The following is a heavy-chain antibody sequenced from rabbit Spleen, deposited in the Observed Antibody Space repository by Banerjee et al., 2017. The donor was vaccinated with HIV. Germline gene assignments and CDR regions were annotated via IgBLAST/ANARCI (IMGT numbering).Heavy chain of an antibody. D-gene: IGHD1-1*01. CDR3: ARDSSSSFSSYGMDL. J-gene: IGHJ6*01. Sequence: QSLEESGGDLVKPGASLTLTCTASGFSFSNKAVMCWVRQAPGKGLEWISCIAGSSSGFTYSATWAKGRFTCSKTSSTTVTLQATSLTAADTATYFCARDSSSSFSSYGMDLWGPGTLVTVS. CDR1: GFSFSNKAV. CDR2: IAGSSSGFT. V-gene: IGHV1S40*01.